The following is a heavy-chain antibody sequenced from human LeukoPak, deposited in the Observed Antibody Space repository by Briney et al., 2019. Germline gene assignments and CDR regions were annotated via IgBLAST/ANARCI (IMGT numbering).Heavy chain of an antibody. J-gene: IGHJ4*02. CDR1: GGSISSGDYY. D-gene: IGHD3-22*01. Sequence: PSETLSLTCTVSGGSISSGDYYWSWIRQPPGKGLEWIGYIYYSGSTYYNPSLKSRVTISVDTSKNQFSLKLSSVTAADTAVYYCASHKKYYYDSSGSKNFDYWGQGTLVTVSS. V-gene: IGHV4-30-4*08. CDR2: IYYSGST. CDR3: ASHKKYYYDSSGSKNFDY.